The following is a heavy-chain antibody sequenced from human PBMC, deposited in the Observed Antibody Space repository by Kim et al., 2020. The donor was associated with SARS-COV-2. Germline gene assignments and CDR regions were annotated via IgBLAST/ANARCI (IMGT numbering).Heavy chain of an antibody. D-gene: IGHD6-19*01. CDR3: AREHSSGWYEGLDD. V-gene: IGHV1-2*02. Sequence: QKFQGRVTMTRDTSISTAYMELSRLRSDDTAVYYCAREHSSGWYEGLDDWGQGTLVTVSS. J-gene: IGHJ4*02.